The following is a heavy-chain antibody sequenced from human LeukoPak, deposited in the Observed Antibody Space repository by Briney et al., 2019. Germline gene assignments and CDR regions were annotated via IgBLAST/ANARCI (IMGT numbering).Heavy chain of an antibody. CDR2: IYYSGST. Sequence: SETLSLTCTVSGGSISSSSYYWGWIRQPPGKGLEWIGSIYYSGSTYYNPSLKSRVTISVDTSKNQFSLKLSPVTAADTAVYYCARGDDYYDSSGLYWGQGTLVTVSS. D-gene: IGHD3-22*01. CDR3: ARGDDYYDSSGLY. CDR1: GGSISSSSYY. J-gene: IGHJ4*02. V-gene: IGHV4-39*01.